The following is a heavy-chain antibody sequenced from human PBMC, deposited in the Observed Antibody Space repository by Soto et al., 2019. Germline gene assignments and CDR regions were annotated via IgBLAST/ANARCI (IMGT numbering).Heavy chain of an antibody. V-gene: IGHV1-8*01. Sequence: ASVKVSCKASGNTFTSYDINWVRQATGHGLEWMGWINPTSGNIGYAQKFQGRVTMTRDTAIRTAYMEVSRLRSDDTAVYYCARGRASGSYYLLDYWGQGTLVTVSS. D-gene: IGHD3-10*01. J-gene: IGHJ4*02. CDR3: ARGRASGSYYLLDY. CDR2: INPTSGNI. CDR1: GNTFTSYD.